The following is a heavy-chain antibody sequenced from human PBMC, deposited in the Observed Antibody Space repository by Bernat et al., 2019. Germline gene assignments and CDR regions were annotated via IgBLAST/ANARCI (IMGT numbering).Heavy chain of an antibody. CDR1: GFTFSNAW. CDR3: TTLIDDILTGYYILPEGDY. D-gene: IGHD3-9*01. V-gene: IGHV3-15*01. J-gene: IGHJ4*02. CDR2: IKSKTDGGTT. Sequence: EVQLVESGGGLVKPGGSLRLSCAASGFTFSNAWMSWVRQAPGKGLEWVGRIKSKTDGGTTDYAAPVKGRFTISRDDSKNTLYLQMNSLKTEDTAVYYCTTLIDDILTGYYILPEGDYWGQGTLVTVSS.